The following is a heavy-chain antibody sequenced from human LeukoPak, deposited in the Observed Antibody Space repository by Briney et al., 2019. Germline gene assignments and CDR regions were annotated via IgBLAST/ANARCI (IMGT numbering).Heavy chain of an antibody. CDR1: GGSISSSSYY. Sequence: SETLSLTCTVSGGSISSSSYYWGWIRQPPGKGLEWIGSIYYSGSTYYNPSLKSRVTISVDTSKNQFSLKLSSVTAADTAVYYCARDRTDGYYYYYYMDVWGKGTTVTVSS. V-gene: IGHV4-39*01. CDR3: ARDRTDGYYYYYYMDV. J-gene: IGHJ6*03. CDR2: IYYSGST. D-gene: IGHD1-1*01.